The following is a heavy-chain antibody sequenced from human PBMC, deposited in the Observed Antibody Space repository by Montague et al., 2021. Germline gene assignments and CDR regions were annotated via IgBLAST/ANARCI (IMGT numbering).Heavy chain of an antibody. J-gene: IGHJ3*02. V-gene: IGHV3-74*01. CDR1: GFSFTTSW. D-gene: IGHD6-13*01. CDR2: ITLDGSNK. CDR3: ARNLASAASGAFDI. Sequence: SLRLSCAASGFSFTTSWMHWVRQAPGKGLLWVSRITLDGSNKTFADSVKGRFTTSRDNAKATLYLQMNSLRVDDTAVYYCARNLASAASGAFDIWGQGTMVTVSS.